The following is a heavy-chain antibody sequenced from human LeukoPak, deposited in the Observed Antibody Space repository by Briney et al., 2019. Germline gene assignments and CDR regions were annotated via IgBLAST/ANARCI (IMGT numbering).Heavy chain of an antibody. Sequence: ASETLSLTCTVSGGSISSGSYYWSWIRQPAGKGLEWIGRIYTSGSTNYNPSLKGRVTIPVDTSKNQFSLKLSSVTAADTAVYYCARVGMDSSGYLYYFDYWGQGTLVTVSS. J-gene: IGHJ4*02. CDR3: ARVGMDSSGYLYYFDY. V-gene: IGHV4-61*02. CDR2: IYTSGST. D-gene: IGHD3-22*01. CDR1: GGSISSGSYY.